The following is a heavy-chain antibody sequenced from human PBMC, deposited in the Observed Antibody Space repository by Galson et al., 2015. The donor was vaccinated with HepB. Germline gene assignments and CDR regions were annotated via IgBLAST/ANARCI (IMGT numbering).Heavy chain of an antibody. Sequence: TLSLTCTVSGGSISSGDYYWSWIRQPPGKGLEWIGYIYYSGSTYYNPSLKSRVTISVDTSKNQFSLKLSSVTAADTAVYYCAREGWSSWYDYWGQGTLVTVSS. CDR1: GGSISSGDYY. CDR3: AREGWSSWYDY. V-gene: IGHV4-30-4*01. J-gene: IGHJ4*02. CDR2: IYYSGST. D-gene: IGHD6-13*01.